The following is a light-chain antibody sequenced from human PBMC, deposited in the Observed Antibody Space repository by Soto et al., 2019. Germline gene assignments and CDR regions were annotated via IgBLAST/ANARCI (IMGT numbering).Light chain of an antibody. CDR1: QSVSSN. J-gene: IGKJ1*01. CDR3: QHYNNWSQP. V-gene: IGKV3-15*01. Sequence: DIVMTQSPATLSVSIRERATLSCRASQSVSSNLAWYQQKPGQAPRLLLYGASTRATGIPARFSGSGSGTEFTLTISSLPAEDFAVYCCQHYNNWSQPFGQGTKVDIK. CDR2: GAS.